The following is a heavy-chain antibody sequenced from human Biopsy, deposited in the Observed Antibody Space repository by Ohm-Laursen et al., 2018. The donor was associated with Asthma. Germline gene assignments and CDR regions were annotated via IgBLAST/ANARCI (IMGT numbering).Heavy chain of an antibody. CDR1: GGSVSAGSYY. D-gene: IGHD3-10*01. Sequence: GTLSLTCTVSGGSVSAGSYYWSWIRQPPGKGLEWLGYIYYTGSDNYNPSLKSRVTISVDTSKNQFSLRLNSVTAANTAVYYCARGPNYHGSGRAPIGMDVWGQGTTVTVSS. J-gene: IGHJ6*02. CDR2: IYYTGSD. V-gene: IGHV4-61*01. CDR3: ARGPNYHGSGRAPIGMDV.